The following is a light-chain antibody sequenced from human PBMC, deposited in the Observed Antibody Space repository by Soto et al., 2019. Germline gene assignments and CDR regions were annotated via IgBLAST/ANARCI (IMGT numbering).Light chain of an antibody. CDR2: GAS. V-gene: IGKV3-15*01. CDR3: QQYNNWPQT. Sequence: EIVMTQSPATLSVSPGERATLSCRASQSVSSTLAWYQQKPCQAPRLLIYGASTRATGIPSRFSGSGSGTEFTLTISSLQSEDFAVYYCQQYNNWPQTFGQGTKLEIK. J-gene: IGKJ2*01. CDR1: QSVSST.